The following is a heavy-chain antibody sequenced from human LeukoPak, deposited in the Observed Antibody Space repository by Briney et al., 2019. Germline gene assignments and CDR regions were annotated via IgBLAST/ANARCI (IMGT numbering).Heavy chain of an antibody. J-gene: IGHJ4*02. CDR1: GFTFSSYW. CDR2: IKQDGSEK. V-gene: IGHV3-7*03. Sequence: GASLRLSCAASGFTFSSYWMSWVRQAPGKGLEWVANIKQDGSEKYYVDSVKGRFTISRDNAKNSLYLQMNSLRAEDTAVYYCARDSYSSGWYMANTDWGQGTLVTVSS. D-gene: IGHD6-19*01. CDR3: ARDSYSSGWYMANTD.